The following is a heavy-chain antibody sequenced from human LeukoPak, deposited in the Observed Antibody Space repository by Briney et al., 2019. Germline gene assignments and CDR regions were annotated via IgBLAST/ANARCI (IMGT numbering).Heavy chain of an antibody. V-gene: IGHV4-4*07. CDR1: GGSISSYY. CDR2: IYTSGST. CDR3: ARLTPTTLSLYYYYMDV. D-gene: IGHD2/OR15-2a*01. Sequence: SSETLSLTCTVSGGSISSYYWSWIRQPAGKGLEWIGRIYTSGSTNYNPSLKGRVTISVDKSKNQFSLKLTSVTAADTAVYYCARLTPTTLSLYYYYMDVWGKGTTVTVSS. J-gene: IGHJ6*03.